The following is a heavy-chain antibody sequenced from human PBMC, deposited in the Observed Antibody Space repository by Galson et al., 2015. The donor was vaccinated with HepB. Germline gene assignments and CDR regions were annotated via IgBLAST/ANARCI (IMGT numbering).Heavy chain of an antibody. V-gene: IGHV4-59*01. D-gene: IGHD6-6*01. J-gene: IGHJ4*02. CDR1: GGSISSYY. CDR3: ARGRYSSSSAFDY. Sequence: SETLSLTCTVSGGSISSYYWSWIRQPPGKGLEWIGYIYYSGSTNYNPSLKSRVTISVDTSKNQFSLKLSSVTAADTAVYYCARGRYSSSSAFDYWGQGTLVTVSS. CDR2: IYYSGST.